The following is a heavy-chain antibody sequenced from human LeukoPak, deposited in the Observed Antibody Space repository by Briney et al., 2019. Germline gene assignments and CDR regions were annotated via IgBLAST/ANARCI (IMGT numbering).Heavy chain of an antibody. V-gene: IGHV4-34*01. D-gene: IGHD2-21*02. CDR2: INHSGST. CDR1: GGSISGYY. CDR3: ARGPSYCGGDCHSTYYFDY. J-gene: IGHJ4*02. Sequence: SETLSLTCTVSGGSISGYYWSRIRQPPGKGLEWIGEINHSGSTNYNPSLKSRVTISVDTSKTQFSLNLSSVTAADTAVYYCARGPSYCGGDCHSTYYFDYWGQGTLVTVSS.